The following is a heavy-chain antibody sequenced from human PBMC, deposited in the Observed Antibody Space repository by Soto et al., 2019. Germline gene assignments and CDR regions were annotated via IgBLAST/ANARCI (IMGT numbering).Heavy chain of an antibody. J-gene: IGHJ6*03. CDR3: ARGSWDDVSGHYYMDV. Sequence: QVQLHLSGPGLMEPSQTLSLTCAISGDSVASNSAGWNWVRQTPSRGLGWLGGTYYKSKWFNNYAVSVKSRITINPDTSQNQFSLHLDSVTPEDTAVYFCARGSWDDVSGHYYMDVWGKGTTVTVSS. CDR1: GDSVASNSAG. D-gene: IGHD5-12*01. V-gene: IGHV6-1*01. CDR2: TYYKSKWFN.